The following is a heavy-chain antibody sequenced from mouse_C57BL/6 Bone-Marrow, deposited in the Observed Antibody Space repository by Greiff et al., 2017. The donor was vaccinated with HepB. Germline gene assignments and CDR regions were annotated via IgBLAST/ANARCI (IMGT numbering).Heavy chain of an antibody. CDR3: ARGRWLLGYAMDY. Sequence: QVQLQQPGAELVKPGASVKLSCKASGYTFTSYWMHWVKQRPGQGLEWIGMIHPNSGSTNYNEKFKSKATLTVDKSASTAYMQLSSLTSEDSAVYYWARGRWLLGYAMDYWGQGTSVTVSS. CDR2: IHPNSGST. V-gene: IGHV1-64*01. CDR1: GYTFTSYW. J-gene: IGHJ4*01. D-gene: IGHD2-3*01.